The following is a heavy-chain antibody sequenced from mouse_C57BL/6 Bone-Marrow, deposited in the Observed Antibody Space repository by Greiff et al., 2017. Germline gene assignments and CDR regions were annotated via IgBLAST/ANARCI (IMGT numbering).Heavy chain of an antibody. CDR3: ARSSPYAMDY. Sequence: QVQLQQSGAELVRPGTSVKMSCKASGYTFTNYWIGWAKQRPGHGLEWIGDIYPGGGYTNYNEKFKGKAKLTADKSSSTAYMQFSSLTSEDSAIYYCARSSPYAMDYWGQGTSVTVSS. CDR1: GYTFTNYW. D-gene: IGHD1-1*01. V-gene: IGHV1-63*01. CDR2: IYPGGGYT. J-gene: IGHJ4*01.